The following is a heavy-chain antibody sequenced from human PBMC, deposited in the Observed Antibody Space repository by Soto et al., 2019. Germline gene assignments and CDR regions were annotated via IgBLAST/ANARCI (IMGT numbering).Heavy chain of an antibody. V-gene: IGHV4-30-4*01. CDR1: GDSISSADYY. CDR3: ASRDPGTSVDY. CDR2: IYRTGST. Sequence: PSETLSLTCTVSGDSISSADYYWSWIRQTPGQGLEWIGEIYRTGSTNYNPSLKSRVTISLDKSENQFSLKVTSLTAADTAVYYCASRDPGTSVDYWGQGTLVTVSS. D-gene: IGHD1-7*01. J-gene: IGHJ4*02.